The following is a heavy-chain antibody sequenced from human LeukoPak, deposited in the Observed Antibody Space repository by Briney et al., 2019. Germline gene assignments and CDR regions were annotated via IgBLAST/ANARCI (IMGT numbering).Heavy chain of an antibody. V-gene: IGHV1-2*02. J-gene: IGHJ4*02. CDR3: ARVRADSWSGLDY. Sequence: ASVKVSCKASGYTFTGYYLHWVRQAPGQGLEWMGWINPNSGGTNYAQKFQGRVTMTRETSISTAYMELRRLRSDDSAMFYCARVRADSWSGLDYWGQGTLVTVSS. CDR2: INPNSGGT. D-gene: IGHD3-3*01. CDR1: GYTFTGYY.